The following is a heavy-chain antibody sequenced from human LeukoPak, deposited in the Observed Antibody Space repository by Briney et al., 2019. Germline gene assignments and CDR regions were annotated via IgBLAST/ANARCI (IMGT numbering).Heavy chain of an antibody. Sequence: GGPLRLSCAASGFTFSSYAMSWVRQAPGKGLEWVSAISGSGGSTYYADSVKGRFTISRDNSKNTLYLQMNSLRAEDTAVYYCAKGAPDYDILTGYWHFDYWGQGTLVTVSS. CDR1: GFTFSSYA. J-gene: IGHJ4*02. V-gene: IGHV3-23*01. CDR3: AKGAPDYDILTGYWHFDY. D-gene: IGHD3-9*01. CDR2: ISGSGGST.